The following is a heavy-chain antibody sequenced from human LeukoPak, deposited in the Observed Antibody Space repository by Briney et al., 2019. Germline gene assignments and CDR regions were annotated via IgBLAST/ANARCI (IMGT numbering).Heavy chain of an antibody. Sequence: GRSLRLSCAASGFPFSSYGMHWVRQAPGKGLEWVAVLSYDGSNEYYADTVKGRFTIYRDNYKNTLYLQRNSLRVEDTAVYYCAGSWFYRDYFEYWGQGTLVTVSS. CDR3: AGSWFYRDYFEY. V-gene: IGHV3-30*03. D-gene: IGHD3-10*01. CDR1: GFPFSSYG. CDR2: LSYDGSNE. J-gene: IGHJ4*02.